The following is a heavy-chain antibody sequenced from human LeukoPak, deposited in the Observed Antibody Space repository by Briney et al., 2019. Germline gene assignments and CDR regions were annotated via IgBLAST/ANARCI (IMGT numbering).Heavy chain of an antibody. V-gene: IGHV3-30*18. CDR2: ISYDGSNK. D-gene: IGHD3-22*01. CDR3: AKDRRRDSSGYDY. Sequence: GGSLRLSCAASGFTFSSHGMNWVRQAPGKGLEWVAVISYDGSNKYYADSVKGRFTISRDNSKNTLYLQMNSLRAEDTAVYYCAKDRRRDSSGYDYWGQGTLVTVSS. J-gene: IGHJ4*02. CDR1: GFTFSSHG.